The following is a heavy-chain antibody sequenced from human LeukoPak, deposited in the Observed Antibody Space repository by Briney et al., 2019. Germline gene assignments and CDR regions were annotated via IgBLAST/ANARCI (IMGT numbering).Heavy chain of an antibody. D-gene: IGHD3-10*01. V-gene: IGHV3-23*01. Sequence: GGSLRLSCAASGFTFSSYAMSWVRQAPGKGLEWVSVISGSGTNTYYADSVKGRFTISRDNSKNTLYLQMNSLRAEDTAVYYCAKGSYGSGTYGSFDYWGQGTLVTVSS. CDR3: AKGSYGSGTYGSFDY. CDR1: GFTFSSYA. CDR2: ISGSGTNT. J-gene: IGHJ4*02.